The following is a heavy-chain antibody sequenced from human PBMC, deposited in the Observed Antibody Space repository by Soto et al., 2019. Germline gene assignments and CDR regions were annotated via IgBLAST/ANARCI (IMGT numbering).Heavy chain of an antibody. J-gene: IGHJ3*02. CDR2: ISSSSSYI. CDR1: GFTFSSYS. Sequence: GGSLRLSCAASGFTFSSYSMNWFRQAPGKGLEWVSSISSSSSYIYYADSVKGRFTISRDNAKNSLYLQMNSLRAEDTAVYYCARDGGKADAFDIWGKGKMVTV. CDR3: ARDGGKADAFDI. V-gene: IGHV3-21*01. D-gene: IGHD3-3*01.